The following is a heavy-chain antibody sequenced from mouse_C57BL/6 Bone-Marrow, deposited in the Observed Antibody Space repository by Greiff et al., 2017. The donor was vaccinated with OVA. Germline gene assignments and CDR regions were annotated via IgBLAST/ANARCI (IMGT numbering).Heavy chain of an antibody. CDR1: GYAFSSSW. J-gene: IGHJ4*01. D-gene: IGHD2-4*01. CDR3: AREERLYDCDALAGTDDYAMGY. V-gene: IGHV1-82*01. Sequence: QVQLQQSGPELVKPGASVKISCKASGYAFSSSWMNWVKQRPGKGLEWIGRIYPGDGDTNYNGKFKGKATLTADKSSSKDYMQLSSLASEDSAVYFCAREERLYDCDALAGTDDYAMGYWGQGTSVTVSS. CDR2: IYPGDGDT.